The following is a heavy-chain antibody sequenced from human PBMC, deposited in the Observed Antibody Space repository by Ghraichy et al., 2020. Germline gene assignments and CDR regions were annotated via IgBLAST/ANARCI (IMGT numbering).Heavy chain of an antibody. CDR1: GFSLSTSEVG. CDR2: IYWDEDK. CDR3: ALRPDYCSGGSCYNY. V-gene: IGHV2-5*02. D-gene: IGHD2-15*01. J-gene: IGHJ4*02. Sequence: SGPTLVKPTQTLTLTCTFSGFSLSTSEVGVGWIRQPPGKALEWLAIIYWDEDKRYSPSLKSRLTITKDTSKNQVVLTMTYMDPVDTATYYCALRPDYCSGGSCYNYWGQGTLVTVSS.